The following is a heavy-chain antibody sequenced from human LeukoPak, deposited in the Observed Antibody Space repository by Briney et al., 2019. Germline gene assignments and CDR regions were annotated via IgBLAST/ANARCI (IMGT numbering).Heavy chain of an antibody. CDR3: ARGDTAWSDWFDP. J-gene: IGHJ5*02. D-gene: IGHD5-18*01. CDR1: GGSISSSDW. V-gene: IGHV4-4*02. CDR2: IYHSGST. Sequence: SGTLSLTCAVSGGSISSSDWWSWVRQPPGKGLEWIGEIYHSGSTNYNPSLKSRVTISVDKSKNQFSLKLSSVTAADTAVYYCARGDTAWSDWFDPWGQGTLVTVSS.